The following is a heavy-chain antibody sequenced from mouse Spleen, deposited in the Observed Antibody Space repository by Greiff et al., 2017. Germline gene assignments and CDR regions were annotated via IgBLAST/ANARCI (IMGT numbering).Heavy chain of an antibody. CDR3: VGGLFDY. D-gene: IGHD3-1*01. CDR2: ISDGGSYT. CDR1: GFTFSSYA. V-gene: IGHV5-4*01. Sequence: EVQGVESGGGLVKPGGSLKLSCAASGFTFSSYAMSWVRQTPEKRLEWVATISDGGSYTYYPDNVKGRFTISRDNAKNNLYLQMSHLKSEDTAMYYCVGGLFDYWGQGTTLTVSS. J-gene: IGHJ2*01.